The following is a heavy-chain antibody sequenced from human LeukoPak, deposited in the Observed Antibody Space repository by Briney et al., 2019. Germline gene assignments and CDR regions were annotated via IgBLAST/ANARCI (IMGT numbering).Heavy chain of an antibody. CDR3: ARERRDRYSYGLHYFDY. CDR1: GGSISSYY. Sequence: SETLSLTCTVSGGSISSYYWSWIRQPAGKGLEWIGRIYTSGSTNYNPSLKSRVTMSVDTSKNQFSLKLSSVTAADTAVYYCARERRDRYSYGLHYFDYWGQGTLVTVSS. D-gene: IGHD5-18*01. J-gene: IGHJ4*02. CDR2: IYTSGST. V-gene: IGHV4-4*07.